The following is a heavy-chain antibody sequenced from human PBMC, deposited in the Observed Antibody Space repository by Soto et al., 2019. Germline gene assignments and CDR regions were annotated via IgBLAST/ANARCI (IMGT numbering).Heavy chain of an antibody. CDR1: GFTFSSYA. V-gene: IGHV3-23*01. D-gene: IGHD6-13*01. J-gene: IGHJ5*02. Sequence: GGSLRLSCAASGFTFSSYAMSWVRQAPGKGLEWVSAISGSGGSTYYADSVKGRFTISRDNSKNTLYLQMNSLRAEDTAVYYCAKDRGSSIAAAGINWFDPWGQGTLVTVSS. CDR2: ISGSGGST. CDR3: AKDRGSSIAAAGINWFDP.